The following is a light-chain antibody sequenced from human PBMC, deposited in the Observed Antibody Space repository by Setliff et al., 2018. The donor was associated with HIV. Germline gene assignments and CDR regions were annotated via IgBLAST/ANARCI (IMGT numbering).Light chain of an antibody. Sequence: IQLTQSPSFLSASVGDRVTITCRASQGINSYLAWYQQKPGKAPELLIYATSTLQSGVPSRFSGSVSGTEFTLTISSLQPEDFATYYCQQVNSYPLTFGGGTKVDIK. CDR1: QGINSY. CDR3: QQVNSYPLT. CDR2: ATS. J-gene: IGKJ4*01. V-gene: IGKV1-9*01.